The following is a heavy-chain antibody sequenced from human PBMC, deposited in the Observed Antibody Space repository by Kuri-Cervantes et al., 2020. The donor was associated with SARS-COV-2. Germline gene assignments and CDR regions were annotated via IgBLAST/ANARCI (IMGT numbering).Heavy chain of an antibody. CDR3: ARENIYYGSGSPTYFFDP. Sequence: GGSLRLSCAASGFTFSSYDMHWVRQATGRGLEWVSAIGTAGDPYYPGSVKGRFTISRENAKNSLYLQMNSLRAGDTAVYYCARENIYYGSGSPTYFFDPWGQGTLVTVSS. CDR2: IGTAGDP. D-gene: IGHD3-10*01. CDR1: GFTFSSYD. J-gene: IGHJ5*02. V-gene: IGHV3-13*05.